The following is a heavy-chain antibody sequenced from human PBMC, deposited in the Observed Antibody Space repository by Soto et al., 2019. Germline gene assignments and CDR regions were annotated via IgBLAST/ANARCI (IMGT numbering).Heavy chain of an antibody. CDR3: ARGPILPVAASWLDP. CDR2: IIPMTGTP. D-gene: IGHD2-2*01. J-gene: IGHJ5*02. Sequence: QVQLVQSGAEVKTPGSSVEVSCKASGGIFSSFSITWVRQVPGHGLEWMGGIIPMTGTPNYAEKFQGRLTLTADASTMTAYLVLSSLKAAETAVYYCARGPILPVAASWLDPWRQGSVVIVSA. CDR1: GGIFSSFS. V-gene: IGHV1-69*01.